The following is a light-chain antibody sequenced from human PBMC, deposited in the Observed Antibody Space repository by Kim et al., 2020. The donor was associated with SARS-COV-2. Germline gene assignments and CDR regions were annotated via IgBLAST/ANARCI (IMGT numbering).Light chain of an antibody. Sequence: ASLGDRVTIPCRESQGIRNDLGRYQQKPGKAPTRLIYGASTLQSGVPSRCSGSGSGTEFTLTISSLQPEDFATYFCLQHHAYPRTFGQGTKVDIK. CDR3: LQHHAYPRT. V-gene: IGKV1-17*01. J-gene: IGKJ1*01. CDR2: GAS. CDR1: QGIRND.